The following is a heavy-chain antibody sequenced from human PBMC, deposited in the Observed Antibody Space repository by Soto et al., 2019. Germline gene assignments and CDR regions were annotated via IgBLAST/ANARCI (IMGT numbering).Heavy chain of an antibody. V-gene: IGHV3-30*18. CDR3: AKDQIQLYYYYYGMDV. Sequence: GGSLRLSCAASGFTFSSYGMHWVRQAPGKGLEWVAVISYDGSNKYYADSVKGRFTISRDNSKNTLYLQMNSLRAEDTAVYYCAKDQIQLYYYYYGMDVWGQGTTVTVSS. J-gene: IGHJ6*02. CDR2: ISYDGSNK. D-gene: IGHD5-18*01. CDR1: GFTFSSYG.